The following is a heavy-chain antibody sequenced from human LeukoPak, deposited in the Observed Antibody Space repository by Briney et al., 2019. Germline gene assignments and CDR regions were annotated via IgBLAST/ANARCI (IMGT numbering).Heavy chain of an antibody. J-gene: IGHJ3*02. V-gene: IGHV3-43D*04. CDR2: ISWDGGST. CDR3: AKLSTQAEVDI. Sequence: PGGSLGLSCAASGFTFDDYAMHWVRQAPGKGLEWVSLISWDGGSTYFADSVKGRFTISRDNSKNSLYLQMNSLRAEDTALYYCAKLSTQAEVDIWGQGTMVTVSS. CDR1: GFTFDDYA. D-gene: IGHD5/OR15-5a*01.